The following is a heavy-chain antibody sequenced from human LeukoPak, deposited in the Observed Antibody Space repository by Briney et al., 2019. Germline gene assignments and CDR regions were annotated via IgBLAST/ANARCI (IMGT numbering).Heavy chain of an antibody. CDR1: GGSVRSDSYY. Sequence: DPSETLSLTCTVSGGSVRSDSYYWSWIRQPPGKGLEWIGEINHSGSTNYNPSLKSRVTISVDTSKNQFSLKLSSVTAADTAVYYCAGPSGDYASDAFDIWGQGTMVTVSS. CDR3: AGPSGDYASDAFDI. D-gene: IGHD4-17*01. J-gene: IGHJ3*02. CDR2: INHSGST. V-gene: IGHV4-61*01.